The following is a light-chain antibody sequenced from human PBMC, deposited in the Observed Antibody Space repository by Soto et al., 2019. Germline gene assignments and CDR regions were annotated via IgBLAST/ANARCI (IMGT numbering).Light chain of an antibody. CDR2: AAS. CDR3: QQYYSYPPT. Sequence: IRLTQSPSSLSASTGDRVTITCRASQGISSYLAWYQQKPGKAPKLLIYAASTLQSGVPSRFSGSGSGTDFTLTISCLQSEDFATYYGQQYYSYPPTFGQGTKLEIK. CDR1: QGISSY. V-gene: IGKV1-8*01. J-gene: IGKJ2*01.